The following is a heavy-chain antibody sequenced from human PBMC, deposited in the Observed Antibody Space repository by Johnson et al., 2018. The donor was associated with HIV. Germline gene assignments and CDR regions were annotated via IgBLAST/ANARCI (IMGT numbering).Heavy chain of an antibody. Sequence: VQLVESGGGVVRPGGSLRLSCAASGFTFDDYGMSWVRQAPGKGLVWVSRINGDGSGITYAASVKGRFTISRDNAKNTLYLQMNSLRAEDTAVYYCASFWATGAFDIWGQGTMVTVSS. V-gene: IGHV3-74*02. J-gene: IGHJ3*02. CDR1: GFTFDDYG. CDR3: ASFWATGAFDI. CDR2: INGDGSGI. D-gene: IGHD3-10*01.